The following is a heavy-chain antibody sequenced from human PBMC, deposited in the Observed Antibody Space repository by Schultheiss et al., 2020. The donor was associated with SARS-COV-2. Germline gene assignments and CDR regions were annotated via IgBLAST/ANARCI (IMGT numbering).Heavy chain of an antibody. Sequence: ASVKVSCKTSGYSFTSYGVNWVRRAPGQGLEWMGWISGQNGNTKYAQKVQGRVTLTTDTSTRTAYMELRSLRSDDTAVYYCATERPPGIVVVDAFDIWGQGTMVTVSS. D-gene: IGHD6-19*01. CDR3: ATERPPGIVVVDAFDI. V-gene: IGHV1-18*01. J-gene: IGHJ3*02. CDR2: ISGQNGNT. CDR1: GYSFTSYG.